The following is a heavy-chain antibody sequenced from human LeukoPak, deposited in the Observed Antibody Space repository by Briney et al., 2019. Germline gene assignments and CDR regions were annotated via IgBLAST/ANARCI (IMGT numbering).Heavy chain of an antibody. CDR2: LSSRSRYI. D-gene: IGHD2-15*01. Sequence: GGSLRLSCAASGFTFDDYGMTWVRQAPGKGLEWVSSLSSRSRYIYYADSLKGRFTISRDNAKNSLYLQMNSLRAEDTALYYCAKDIGSGGYAFDIWGQGTMVTVYS. CDR3: AKDIGSGGYAFDI. J-gene: IGHJ3*02. V-gene: IGHV3-21*04. CDR1: GFTFDDYG.